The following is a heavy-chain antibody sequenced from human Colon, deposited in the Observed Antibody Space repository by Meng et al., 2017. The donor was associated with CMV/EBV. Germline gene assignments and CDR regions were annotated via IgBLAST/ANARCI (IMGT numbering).Heavy chain of an antibody. CDR2: ITASGAST. J-gene: IGHJ4*02. D-gene: IGHD5-24*01. Sequence: SCAASAFTFMNYAMSWVRQAPGKGLEWVSAITASGASTYYADSVKGRFNISRDNSKNTLYLHLNSLRAEDTAVYYCAKVPRATIFSQPFDYWGQGTLVTVSS. V-gene: IGHV3-23*01. CDR1: AFTFMNYA. CDR3: AKVPRATIFSQPFDY.